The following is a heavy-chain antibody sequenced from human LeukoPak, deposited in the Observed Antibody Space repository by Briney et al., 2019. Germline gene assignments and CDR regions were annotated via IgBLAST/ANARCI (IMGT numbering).Heavy chain of an antibody. Sequence: ASVKVSCKASGYTFTGYYMHWVRQAPGQGLEWTGWINPNSGGTNYAQKFQGRVTMTRDTSISTAYMELSRLRSDDTAVYYCARDYFPVAGTDYWGQGTLVTVSS. CDR1: GYTFTGYY. CDR2: INPNSGGT. CDR3: ARDYFPVAGTDY. D-gene: IGHD6-19*01. V-gene: IGHV1-2*02. J-gene: IGHJ4*02.